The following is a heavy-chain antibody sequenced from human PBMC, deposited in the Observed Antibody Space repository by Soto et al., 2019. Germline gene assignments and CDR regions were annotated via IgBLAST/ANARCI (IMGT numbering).Heavy chain of an antibody. D-gene: IGHD3-10*01. CDR3: AIGPGTLMVRGVITQRYYYYYGMDV. V-gene: IGHV4-34*01. CDR1: GGSFSGYY. CDR2: INHSGST. J-gene: IGHJ6*02. Sequence: QVQLQQWGAGLLKPSETLSLTCAVYGGSFSGYYWSWIRQPPGKGLEWIGEINHSGSTNYNPSLKSRVTISVVSSKNQFSLKLSAVNAADTAVYYCAIGPGTLMVRGVITQRYYYYYGMDVWGQGTTVTVSS.